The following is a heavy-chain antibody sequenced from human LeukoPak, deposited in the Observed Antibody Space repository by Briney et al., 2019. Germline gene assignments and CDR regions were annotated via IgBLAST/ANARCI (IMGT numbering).Heavy chain of an antibody. V-gene: IGHV1-2*02. Sequence: ASVKVSCKASGYTFTGSYMHWVRQAPGQGLELMGCINPNSGGTNYAQKFQGRVTMTRDKSISTAYMELSGLEYDDTAFYYCATKRGATFDLFYYMDVWGKGTMVTVSS. CDR2: INPNSGGT. CDR3: ATKRGATFDLFYYMDV. J-gene: IGHJ6*03. D-gene: IGHD2/OR15-2a*01. CDR1: GYTFTGSY.